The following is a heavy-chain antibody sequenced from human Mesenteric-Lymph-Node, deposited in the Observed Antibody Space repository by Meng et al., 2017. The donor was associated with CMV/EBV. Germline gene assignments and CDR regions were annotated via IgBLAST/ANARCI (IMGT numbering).Heavy chain of an antibody. CDR2: ISANNGDT. V-gene: IGHV1-18*04. D-gene: IGHD5-18*01. CDR1: AFTSYTCG. J-gene: IGHJ4*02. CDR3: AHVNTAFVFDF. Sequence: SCKASAFTSYTCGCTGAGQAQGQGLEWMGWISANNGDTNYVRKLKDRITMSKDKATSTVYMERRSLRSDDTAIYDCAHVNTAFVFDFWGQGTLVTVSS.